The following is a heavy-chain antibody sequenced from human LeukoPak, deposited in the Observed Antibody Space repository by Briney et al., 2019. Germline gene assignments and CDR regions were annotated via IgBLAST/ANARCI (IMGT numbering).Heavy chain of an antibody. Sequence: GGSLRLSCAASGFTVSSNYMSWVRQAPGKGLEWVSVIYSGGSTYYADSGKGRFTISRDNSNNTLYLQMNSLRAEDTAVYYCARDSGYSGYDVWGQGTLVTVSS. CDR3: ARDSGYSGYDV. J-gene: IGHJ4*02. CDR2: IYSGGST. CDR1: GFTVSSNY. D-gene: IGHD5-12*01. V-gene: IGHV3-66*01.